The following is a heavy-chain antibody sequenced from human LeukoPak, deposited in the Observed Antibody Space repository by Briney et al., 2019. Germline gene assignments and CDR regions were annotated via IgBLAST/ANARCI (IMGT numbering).Heavy chain of an antibody. CDR1: GAPLAIRTG. CDR2: IYHSGST. J-gene: IGHJ3*02. V-gene: IGHV4-4*02. D-gene: IGHD1-26*01. Sequence: SETLSLTSAVLGAPLAIRTGWGGFAQPPGKGRSGIGEIYHSGSTNYNPSLKSRVTISVDKSKNQFSLKLSSVTAADTAVYYCARDTSGSFCAFDIWGQGTMVTVSS. CDR3: ARDTSGSFCAFDI.